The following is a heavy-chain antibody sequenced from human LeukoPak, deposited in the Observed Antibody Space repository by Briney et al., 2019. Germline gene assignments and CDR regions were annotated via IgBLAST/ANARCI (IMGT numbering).Heavy chain of an antibody. J-gene: IGHJ5*02. CDR3: ARQVLELRRDWFDP. Sequence: SETLSLTCTVSGGSISSSSYYWGWTRQPPGKGLKWIGSIYYSGSTYYNPSLKSRVTISVDTSKNQFSLKLSSVTAADTAVYYCARQVLELRRDWFDPWGQGTLVTVSS. CDR1: GGSISSSSYY. V-gene: IGHV4-39*07. D-gene: IGHD1-7*01. CDR2: IYYSGST.